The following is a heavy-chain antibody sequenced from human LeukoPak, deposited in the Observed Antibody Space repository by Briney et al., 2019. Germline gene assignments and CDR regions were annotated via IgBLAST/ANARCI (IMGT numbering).Heavy chain of an antibody. CDR3: ARGGVKHSSGWRPNDY. Sequence: SQTLSLTCTVSGGSISSGDYYWSWIRQPPGKGLEWIGEINHSGSTNYNPSLKSRVTISVDTSKNQFSLKLSSVTAADTAVYYCARGGVKHSSGWRPNDYWGQGTLVTVSS. J-gene: IGHJ4*02. CDR2: INHSGST. D-gene: IGHD6-19*01. CDR1: GGSISSGDYY. V-gene: IGHV4-30-4*08.